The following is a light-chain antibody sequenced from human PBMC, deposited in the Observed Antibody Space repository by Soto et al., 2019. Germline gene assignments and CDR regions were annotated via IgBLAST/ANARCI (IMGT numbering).Light chain of an antibody. CDR1: SSDVGSYNY. CDR2: EVS. J-gene: IGLJ1*01. Sequence: QSALTRPPSASGSPGQSVTISCTGTSSDVGSYNYVSWYQQHPGKAPKLMIYEVSKRPSGVPDRFSASKSGNTASLTVSGLQAEDEADYYCSSYAGSNNYVFGTGTKLTVL. CDR3: SSYAGSNNYV. V-gene: IGLV2-8*01.